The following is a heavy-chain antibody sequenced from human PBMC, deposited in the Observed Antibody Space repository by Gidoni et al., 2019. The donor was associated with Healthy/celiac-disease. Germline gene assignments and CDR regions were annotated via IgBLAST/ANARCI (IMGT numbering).Heavy chain of an antibody. D-gene: IGHD2-15*01. CDR1: GFTFDDYA. Sequence: EVQLVESGGGLVQPGRSLRLSCAASGFTFDDYAMHWVRQAPGKGLEWVSGISWNSGSIGYADSVKGRFTISRDNAKNSLYLQMNSLRAEDTALYYCAKDVAWRYGMDVWGQGTTVTVSS. CDR3: AKDVAWRYGMDV. V-gene: IGHV3-9*01. J-gene: IGHJ6*02. CDR2: ISWNSGSI.